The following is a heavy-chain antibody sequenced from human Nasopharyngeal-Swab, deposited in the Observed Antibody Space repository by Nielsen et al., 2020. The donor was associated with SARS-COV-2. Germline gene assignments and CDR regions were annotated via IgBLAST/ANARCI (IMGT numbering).Heavy chain of an antibody. CDR2: INPYNGDT. V-gene: IGHV1-2*04. CDR3: VRDSLLYCNSLTCSGVEGFDL. CDR1: GYIFTGYY. D-gene: IGHD2/OR15-2a*01. Sequence: ASVKVSCKASGYIFTGYYIHWVRQAPGQGLEWMGWINPYNGDTSYALKFQDCVTMTRDTSLSTAYMELSRLRSDDTAVYYCVRDSLLYCNSLTCSGVEGFDLWGQGTMVIVSS. J-gene: IGHJ3*01.